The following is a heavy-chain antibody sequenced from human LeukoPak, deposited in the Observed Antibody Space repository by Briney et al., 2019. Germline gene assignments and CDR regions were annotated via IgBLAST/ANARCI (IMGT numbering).Heavy chain of an antibody. CDR3: AKGPRWYQLLNYYFDY. D-gene: IGHD2-2*01. V-gene: IGHV3-23*01. CDR2: ISGSGGST. J-gene: IGHJ4*02. Sequence: GGSLRLSCAASGFTFSSYTMNWVRQAPGKGLEWVSAISGSGGSTYYADSVKGRFTISRDNSKNTLYLQMNSLRAEDTAVYYCAKGPRWYQLLNYYFDYWAQGTLVTVSS. CDR1: GFTFSSYT.